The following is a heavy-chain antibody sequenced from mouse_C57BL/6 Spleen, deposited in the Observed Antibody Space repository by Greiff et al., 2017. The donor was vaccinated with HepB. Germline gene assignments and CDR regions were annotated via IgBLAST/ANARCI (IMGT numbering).Heavy chain of an antibody. CDR3: AKGGKYGSSPYWYFDV. CDR2: IWRGGST. J-gene: IGHJ1*03. V-gene: IGHV2-5*01. D-gene: IGHD1-1*01. CDR1: GFSLTSYG. Sequence: QVQLKESGPGLVQPSQSLSITCTVSGFSLTSYGVHWVRQSPGKGLEWLGVIWRGGSTDYNAAFMSRLSITKDNSKSKVFFKMNSLQADDTAIYYCAKGGKYGSSPYWYFDVWGTGTTVTVSS.